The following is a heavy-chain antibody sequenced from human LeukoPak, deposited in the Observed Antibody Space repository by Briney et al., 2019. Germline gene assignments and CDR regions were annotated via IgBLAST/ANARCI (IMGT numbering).Heavy chain of an antibody. CDR3: ARGNYDILTGWVRFDY. Sequence: SETLSLTCTVSGGSISSYYWSWLRQPPGKGLEWIGYIYYSGSTNYNPSLKSRVTISVDTSKNQFPLKLSSVTAADTAVYYCARGNYDILTGWVRFDYWGQGTLVTVSS. D-gene: IGHD3-9*01. J-gene: IGHJ4*02. CDR2: IYYSGST. V-gene: IGHV4-59*01. CDR1: GGSISSYY.